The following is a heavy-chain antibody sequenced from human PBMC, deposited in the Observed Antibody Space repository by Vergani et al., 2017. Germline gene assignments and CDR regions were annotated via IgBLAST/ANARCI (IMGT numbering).Heavy chain of an antibody. Sequence: EVQLLESGGGLVQPGGSLRLSCAASGFTFSSYAMSWVRQAPGKGLEWVSAISGSGGSTYYADSVKGRFTISRDKSKNTLYLQMNSLRAEDTAVYYCAKDAAQETCDSSGYLDYWGQGTLVTVSS. CDR3: AKDAAQETCDSSGYLDY. D-gene: IGHD3-22*01. CDR1: GFTFSSYA. J-gene: IGHJ4*02. V-gene: IGHV3-23*01. CDR2: ISGSGGST.